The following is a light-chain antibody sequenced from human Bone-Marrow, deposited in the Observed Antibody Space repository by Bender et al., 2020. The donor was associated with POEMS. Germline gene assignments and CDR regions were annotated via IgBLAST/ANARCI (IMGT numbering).Light chain of an antibody. V-gene: IGLV2-23*02. CDR2: DVT. J-gene: IGLJ2*01. Sequence: QSALTQPRSVSGSPGQSITISCTGTSSDVGSYNLVSWYQQQPGKAPKFLIYDVTKRPSGVSNRFSGSKSGNTASLTISGLQAEDEADYYCCSYGVNQRIFGGGTKLTVL. CDR3: CSYGVNQRI. CDR1: SSDVGSYNL.